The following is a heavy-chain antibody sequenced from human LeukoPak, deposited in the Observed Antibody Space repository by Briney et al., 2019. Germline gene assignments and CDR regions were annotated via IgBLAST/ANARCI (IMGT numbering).Heavy chain of an antibody. CDR3: GREFRSDFY. Sequence: ASVKLSCNASGYTFSTYDINWVRQAAGQGLEWMGYMKPNRGNTEYAEKFQSRLTMTRDTSTSTAYIEVSDLRSQDTAVYYCGREFRSDFYWGQGALVSVSS. CDR2: MKPNRGNT. J-gene: IGHJ4*02. V-gene: IGHV1-8*01. CDR1: GYTFSTYD. D-gene: IGHD2/OR15-2a*01.